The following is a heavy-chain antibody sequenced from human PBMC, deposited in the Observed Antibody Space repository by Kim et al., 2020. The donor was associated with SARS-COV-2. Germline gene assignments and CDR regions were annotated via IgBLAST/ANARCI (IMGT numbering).Heavy chain of an antibody. J-gene: IGHJ6*02. CDR3: ARVGAPRYAYGMDV. D-gene: IGHD1-26*01. Sequence: SETLSLTCAVYGGSFSGYYWSWIRQPPGKGLEWIGEINHSGSTNYNPSLKSRVTISVDTSKNQFSLKLSSVTAADTAVYYCARVGAPRYAYGMDVWGQGT. V-gene: IGHV4-34*01. CDR1: GGSFSGYY. CDR2: INHSGST.